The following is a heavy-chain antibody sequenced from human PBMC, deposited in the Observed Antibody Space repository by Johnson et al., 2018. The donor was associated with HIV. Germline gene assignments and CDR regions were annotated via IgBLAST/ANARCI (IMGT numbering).Heavy chain of an antibody. D-gene: IGHD3-16*02. J-gene: IGHJ3*01. CDR1: GFTVSTNS. V-gene: IGHV3-20*04. CDR3: VRGGLGYQNFHDPFDV. Sequence: VQLVESGGGVVLPGGSLRLSCAASGFTVSTNSMSWVRQAPGKGLEWISTINWNGGRTGYVDSLKGRFTISRDNGKNSLYLQMDSLRPEDTALYYCVRGGLGYQNFHDPFDVWGQGTVVTVSS. CDR2: INWNGGRT.